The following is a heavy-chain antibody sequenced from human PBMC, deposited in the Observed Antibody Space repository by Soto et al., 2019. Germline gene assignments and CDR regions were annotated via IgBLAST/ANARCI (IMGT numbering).Heavy chain of an antibody. CDR1: GYTFTSYG. J-gene: IGHJ4*02. CDR2: INAYTGDT. CDR3: ARGASKDYYLDY. V-gene: IGHV1-18*04. Sequence: QVQLEQSGAEVKKPGASVRVSCKAYGYTFTSYGFTWVRQAPGQGLEWMGWINAYTGDTNYGQEFQGRVPMTTDTSTSTAYMDLRSLRSDDTAVYYCARGASKDYYLDYWGQGTLVTVSS.